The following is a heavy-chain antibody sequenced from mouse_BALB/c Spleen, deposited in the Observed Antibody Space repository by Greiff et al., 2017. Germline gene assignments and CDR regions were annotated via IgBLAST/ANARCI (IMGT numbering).Heavy chain of an antibody. V-gene: IGHV5-6-4*01. CDR2: ISSGGSYT. CDR3: TRDNGSSYGYFDV. CDR1: GFTFSSYT. J-gene: IGHJ1*01. D-gene: IGHD1-1*01. Sequence: EVKVVESGGGLVKPGGSLKLSCAASGFTFSSYTMSWVRQTPEKRLEWVATISSGGSYTYYPDSVKGRFTISRDNAKNTLYLQMSSLKSEDTAMYYCTRDNGSSYGYFDVWGAGTTVTVSS.